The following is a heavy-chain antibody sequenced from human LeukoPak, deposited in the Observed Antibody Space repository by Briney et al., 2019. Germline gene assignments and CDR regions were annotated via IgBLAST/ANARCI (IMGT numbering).Heavy chain of an antibody. V-gene: IGHV1-8*01. CDR1: GYTFTSYD. D-gene: IGHD3-3*01. CDR2: MNPNSGNT. J-gene: IGHJ6*03. Sequence: GASVKLCCKASGYTFTSYDINWVRQATGQGLGWMEWMNPNSGNTVYEHKFQVRVTMIRNTSISTAYMELSSLRSEDTAVYYCARETYDFWSGYYSGAYYYYYYMDVWGKGTTVTVSS. CDR3: ARETYDFWSGYYSGAYYYYYYMDV.